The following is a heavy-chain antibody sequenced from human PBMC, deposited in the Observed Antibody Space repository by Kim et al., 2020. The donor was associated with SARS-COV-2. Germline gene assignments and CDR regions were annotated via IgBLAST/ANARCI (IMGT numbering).Heavy chain of an antibody. J-gene: IGHJ3*02. V-gene: IGHV3-53*01. CDR3: ARALGGYDSSGYSYDI. Sequence: GGSLRLSCAASGFTVSSIYMSWVRQAPGKGLEWVSVIYSGGSTYYADSVKGRFTISRDNSKNTLYLQMNSLRAEDTAVYYCARALGGYDSSGYSYDIWGQGTMVTVSS. CDR2: IYSGGST. CDR1: GFTVSSIY. D-gene: IGHD3-22*01.